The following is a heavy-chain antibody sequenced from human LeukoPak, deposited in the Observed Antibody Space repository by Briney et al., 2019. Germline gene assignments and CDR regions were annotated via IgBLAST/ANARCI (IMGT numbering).Heavy chain of an antibody. CDR2: IKQDGSEK. D-gene: IGHD6-19*01. V-gene: IGHV3-7*01. J-gene: IGHJ4*02. CDR1: GFTGSNNY. Sequence: GGSLRLSCAASGFTGSNNYVSWVRQAPGKGLEWVAYIKQDGSEKYYVDSVKGRFTISRDNAKNSLYLQMNSLRAEDTAVYYCAREGQQWLVYYFDYWGQGTLVTVSS. CDR3: AREGQQWLVYYFDY.